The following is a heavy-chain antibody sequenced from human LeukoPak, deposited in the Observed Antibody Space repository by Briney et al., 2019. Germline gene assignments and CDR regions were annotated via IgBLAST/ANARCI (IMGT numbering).Heavy chain of an antibody. D-gene: IGHD1-26*01. V-gene: IGHV3-30-3*01. CDR3: ARSPGAAFDY. Sequence: GGPLRLSCAASGFTFSSYAMHWVRQAPGKGLEWVAIISYHGSNRYYADSVKGRFTISRDNSKSTLYLQMNSLRAEDTAVYYCARSPGAAFDYWGQGTLVTVSS. J-gene: IGHJ4*02. CDR1: GFTFSSYA. CDR2: ISYHGSNR.